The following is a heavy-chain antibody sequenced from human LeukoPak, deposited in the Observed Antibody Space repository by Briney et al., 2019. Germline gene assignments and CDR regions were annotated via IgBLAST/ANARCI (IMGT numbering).Heavy chain of an antibody. Sequence: SETLSLTCTVSGGSVSSGSYYWSWIRQPPGKGLEWIGLIYFSGDTSYNSSLKSRVIISRDTSKNHFPLNLKSVTAADTAVYYCARDVGLSGGLWGRGTLVTVSS. CDR2: IYFSGDT. CDR3: ARDVGLSGGL. CDR1: GGSVSSGSYY. D-gene: IGHD3/OR15-3a*01. V-gene: IGHV4-30-4*08. J-gene: IGHJ4*02.